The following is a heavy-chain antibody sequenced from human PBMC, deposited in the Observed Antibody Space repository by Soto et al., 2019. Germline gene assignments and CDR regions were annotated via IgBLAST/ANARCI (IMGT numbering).Heavy chain of an antibody. CDR2: IWYDGSNK. D-gene: IGHD2-15*01. V-gene: IGHV3-33*01. CDR3: ARFRLQNPFDY. J-gene: IGHJ4*02. Sequence: GGSLRLSCAASGFTFSSYGMHWVRQAPGKGLEWVAVIWYDGSNKYYADSVKGRFTISRDNSKNTLYLQMNSLRAEDTAVYYCARFRLQNPFDYWGQGTLVTVSS. CDR1: GFTFSSYG.